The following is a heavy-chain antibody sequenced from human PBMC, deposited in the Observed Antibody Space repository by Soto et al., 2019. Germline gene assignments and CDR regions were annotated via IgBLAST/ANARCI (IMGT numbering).Heavy chain of an antibody. J-gene: IGHJ4*01. CDR3: ARVSYYAVDI. Sequence: SETLSVRCAVSGGSISTNNWWTWVRQPPGKGLEWIGEIFHSGTTNYNPSLKSRVTISVDKSKNQFSLKLSSVTAADTAVYYCARVSYYAVDIWGHGTLVTVS. CDR1: GGSISTNNW. V-gene: IGHV4-4*02. CDR2: IFHSGTT. D-gene: IGHD2-2*01.